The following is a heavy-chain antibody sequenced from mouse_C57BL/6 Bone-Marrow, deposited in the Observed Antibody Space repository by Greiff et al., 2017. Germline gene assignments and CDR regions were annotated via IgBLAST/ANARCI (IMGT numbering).Heavy chain of an antibody. CDR2: INPNNGGT. Sequence: VQLQQSGPELVKPGASVKIPCKASGYTFTDYNMDWVKQSHGKSLEWIGDINPNNGGTIYNQKFKGKATLTVDKSSSTAYMELRSLTSEDTAVYYCAREGYYGTGGGFAYWGQGTLVTVSA. V-gene: IGHV1-18*01. CDR1: GYTFTDYN. J-gene: IGHJ3*01. CDR3: AREGYYGTGGGFAY. D-gene: IGHD1-1*01.